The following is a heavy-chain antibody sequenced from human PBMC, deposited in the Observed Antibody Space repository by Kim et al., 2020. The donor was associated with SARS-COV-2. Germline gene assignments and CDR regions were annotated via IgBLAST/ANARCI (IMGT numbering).Heavy chain of an antibody. D-gene: IGHD1-1*01. CDR3: AKERSTGIADAFEL. CDR1: GFTFSNSA. CDR2: ITNNGGDT. V-gene: IGHV3-23*01. J-gene: IGHJ3*01. Sequence: GGSLRLSCAASGFTFSNSAMNWVRQAPGKGLEWISTITNNGGDTHSADSVKGRFTISRDNSKNTLYLEMNSLRAEDTALYYCAKERSTGIADAFELWGQGTMVTVSS.